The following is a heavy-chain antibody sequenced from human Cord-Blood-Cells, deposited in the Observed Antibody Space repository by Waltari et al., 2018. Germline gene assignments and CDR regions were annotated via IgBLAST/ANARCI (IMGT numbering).Heavy chain of an antibody. CDR3: ARPGSSTGIDY. Sequence: QLQLQESGPGLVKPSETLSLTCTVSGGSISSSSYYWGWIRQPPGQGLEWIGSIYYSGSTCYNPALKVRVTISGATSKNQFSLKLSSVTGADTAVYYCARPGSSTGIDYWGQGTLVTVSS. CDR1: GGSISSSSYY. J-gene: IGHJ4*02. CDR2: IYYSGST. D-gene: IGHD3-9*01. V-gene: IGHV4-39*01.